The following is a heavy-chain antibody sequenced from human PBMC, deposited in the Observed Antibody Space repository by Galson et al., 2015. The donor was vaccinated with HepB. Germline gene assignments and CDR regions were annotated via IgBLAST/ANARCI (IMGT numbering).Heavy chain of an antibody. V-gene: IGHV1-24*01. J-gene: IGHJ4*02. CDR2: SDPESGER. CDR3: ATADLWSGYFDY. D-gene: IGHD3-3*01. Sequence: SVKVSCKVSGYTLTEISMYWLRRVPGKGLEFMGGSDPESGERVYGQTFQGRVTLTEDTTTDTAYMELRSLRSEDTALYYCATADLWSGYFDYWGQGTLVTVSS. CDR1: GYTLTEIS.